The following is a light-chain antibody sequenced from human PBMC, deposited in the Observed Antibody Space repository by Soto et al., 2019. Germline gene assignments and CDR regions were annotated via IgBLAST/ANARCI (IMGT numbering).Light chain of an antibody. CDR1: NIGGKS. CDR3: QVWDSSSDHWV. Sequence: SYELTQPPSVSVAPGKTARITCGGNNIGGKSVHWYQQKPGQAPVLVIYYDSHRPSGIPERFSGSNSGNTATLTISRVEAGDEADYYCQVWDSSSDHWVFGGGTKVTVL. CDR2: YDS. V-gene: IGLV3-21*04. J-gene: IGLJ3*02.